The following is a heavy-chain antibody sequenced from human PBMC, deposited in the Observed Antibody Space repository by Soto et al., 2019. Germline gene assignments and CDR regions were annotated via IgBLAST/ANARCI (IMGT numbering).Heavy chain of an antibody. J-gene: IGHJ5*02. D-gene: IGHD2-15*01. CDR2: TYYRSKWYN. V-gene: IGHV6-1*01. Sequence: SQTLALISTISGGSVSSNSAAWNWIRRSPSRGLEWLGRTYYRSKWYNDYAVSVKSRITINPDTSKNQFSLQLNSVTPEDTAVYYCARGAYCSGGSCYWWFDPWGQGTLVTVSS. CDR1: GGSVSSNSAA. CDR3: ARGAYCSGGSCYWWFDP.